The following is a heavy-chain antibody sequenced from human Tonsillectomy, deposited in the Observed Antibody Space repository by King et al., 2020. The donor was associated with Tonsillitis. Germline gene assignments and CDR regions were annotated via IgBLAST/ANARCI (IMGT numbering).Heavy chain of an antibody. CDR2: INPSDSYT. CDR1: GYIYDSYW. CDR3: ARITMITFGGVIVGNWFDS. V-gene: IGHV5-10-1*03. J-gene: IGHJ5*01. D-gene: IGHD3-16*02. Sequence: VQLVESGAEVKKPGESLRISCKGSGYIYDSYWIIWVRQMPGKGREWMGRINPSDSYTDYSPSYQGHVTISVDKSISTAYLQWSSLKAPDTAMYYCARITMITFGGVIVGNWFDSWGQGTLVTVTS.